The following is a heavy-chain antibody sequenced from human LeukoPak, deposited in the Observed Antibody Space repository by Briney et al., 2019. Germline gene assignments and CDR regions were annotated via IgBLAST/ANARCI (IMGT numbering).Heavy chain of an antibody. J-gene: IGHJ6*02. Sequence: ASVKVSCKASGYTFTSYAMHWVRQAPGQRLEWMGWINAGNGNTKYSQKFQGRVTITRDTSASTAYMELSSLRSEDTAVYYCARGFGQNYDFWSGYSHGMDVWGQGTTVTVSS. CDR1: GYTFTSYA. D-gene: IGHD3-3*01. V-gene: IGHV1-3*01. CDR2: INAGNGNT. CDR3: ARGFGQNYDFWSGYSHGMDV.